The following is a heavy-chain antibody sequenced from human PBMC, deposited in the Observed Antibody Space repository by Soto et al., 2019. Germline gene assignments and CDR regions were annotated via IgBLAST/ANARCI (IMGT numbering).Heavy chain of an antibody. Sequence: ASVKVSCKASGYTFTGYYMHWVRQAPGQGLEWMGWISPNSGGTNYAQKFQGWVTMTRDTSISTAYMELSRLRSDDTAVYYCARTLRLGELSFLYWGQGTLVTVSS. V-gene: IGHV1-2*04. CDR1: GYTFTGYY. D-gene: IGHD3-16*02. J-gene: IGHJ4*02. CDR3: ARTLRLGELSFLY. CDR2: ISPNSGGT.